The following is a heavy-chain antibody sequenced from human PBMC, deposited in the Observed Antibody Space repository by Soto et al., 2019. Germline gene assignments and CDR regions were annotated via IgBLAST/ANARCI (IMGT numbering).Heavy chain of an antibody. CDR1: GFTFSDYY. V-gene: IGHV3-11*01. CDR3: ARDRREQTIGFDP. J-gene: IGHJ5*02. D-gene: IGHD1-26*01. CDR2: ISSSGSTI. Sequence: LRLSCAASGFTFSDYYMSWIRQAPGKGLEWVSYISSSGSTIYYADSVKGRFTISRDNAKNSLYLQMNSLRAEDTAVYYCARDRREQTIGFDPWGQGTLVTVSS.